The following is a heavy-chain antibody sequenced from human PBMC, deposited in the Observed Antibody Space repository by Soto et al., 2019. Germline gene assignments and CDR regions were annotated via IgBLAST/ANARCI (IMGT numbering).Heavy chain of an antibody. CDR2: INHSGTT. V-gene: IGHV4-34*01. Sequence: SSETLSLTCAVYGGSLSAYYWSWIRQPPGKGLEWIGEINHSGTTNYNPSLKSRVTISVDMSKNQFSLKLSSVTAADTAVYHCALAPAAHILHWGQGTMVTVSS. D-gene: IGHD2-2*01. J-gene: IGHJ1*01. CDR3: ALAPAAHILH. CDR1: GGSLSAYY.